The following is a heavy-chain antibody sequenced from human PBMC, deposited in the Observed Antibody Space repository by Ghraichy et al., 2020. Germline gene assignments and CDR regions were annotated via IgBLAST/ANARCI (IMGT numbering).Heavy chain of an antibody. Sequence: GGSLRLSCAASGFTFSSFSMNWVRQAPGKGLEWVSYISSGSSTIYYADSVRGRFTISRDNAKNSLYLQMTSLRAEDTAVYYCAREGHVLRFLVQIDYWGQGSLVTVSS. V-gene: IGHV3-48*01. CDR1: GFTFSSFS. CDR3: AREGHVLRFLVQIDY. D-gene: IGHD3-3*01. CDR2: ISSGSSTI. J-gene: IGHJ4*02.